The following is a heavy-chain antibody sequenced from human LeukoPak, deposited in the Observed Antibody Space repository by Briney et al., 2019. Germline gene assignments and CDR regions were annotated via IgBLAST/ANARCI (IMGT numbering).Heavy chain of an antibody. CDR3: AKGIESSGSDYTCFDF. J-gene: IGHJ4*02. CDR2: ISGSGGST. CDR1: GFTFSTYA. V-gene: IGHV3-23*01. D-gene: IGHD1-26*01. Sequence: QPGGSLRLSCAASGFTFSTYALSWVRQAPGKGLEWVSDISGSGGSTYYADSVGGRFTISRDNSKNTLYLQMNSLRAEDTAVYYCAKGIESSGSDYTCFDFWGQGTLVTVSS.